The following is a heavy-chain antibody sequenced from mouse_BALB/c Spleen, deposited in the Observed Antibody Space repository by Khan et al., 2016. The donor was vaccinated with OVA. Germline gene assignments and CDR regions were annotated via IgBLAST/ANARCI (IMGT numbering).Heavy chain of an antibody. D-gene: IGHD3-1*01. CDR1: GYSITNGYF. J-gene: IGHJ3*01. CDR2: IRYDGNT. V-gene: IGHV3-6*02. Sequence: EVQLQESGPGLVKPSQSLSLTCSVTGYSITNGYFWNWIRQFPGNNLEWMGSIRYDGNTNYNPSLKNRISITRDTSKNQFFLNLNSVTPEDTATXSCARGGSSGPAWFTYWGQGTLVTVSA. CDR3: ARGGSSGPAWFTY.